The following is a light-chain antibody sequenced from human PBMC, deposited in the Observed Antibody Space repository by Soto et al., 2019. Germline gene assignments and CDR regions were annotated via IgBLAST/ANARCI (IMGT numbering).Light chain of an antibody. CDR3: CSSAGTYMSV. CDR1: SSDVGGYNY. CDR2: AVT. J-gene: IGLJ1*01. Sequence: AALRPPRCMSRSPGQSITIASAGTSSDVGGYNYVSCYRQHPVKTPEVMIYAVTKRPSAVPDRFSGSKSGNTASLTISGLQAEDEADYYCCSSAGTYMSVLGIGAKVKVL. V-gene: IGLV2-11*01.